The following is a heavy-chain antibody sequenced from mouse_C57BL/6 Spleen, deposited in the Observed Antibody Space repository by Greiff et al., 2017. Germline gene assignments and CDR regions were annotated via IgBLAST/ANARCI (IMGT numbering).Heavy chain of an antibody. CDR1: GYTFTEYT. Sequence: VQLQQSGAALVKPGASVKLSCKASGYTFTEYTIHWVKQRSGQGLEWIGWFYPGSGSIKYNEKFKDKATLTADKSSSTVYMELSRLTSEDSAVYFCARRQYYYGSSYEGGAMDYWGQGTSVTVSS. V-gene: IGHV1-62-2*01. D-gene: IGHD1-1*01. CDR3: ARRQYYYGSSYEGGAMDY. J-gene: IGHJ4*01. CDR2: FYPGSGSI.